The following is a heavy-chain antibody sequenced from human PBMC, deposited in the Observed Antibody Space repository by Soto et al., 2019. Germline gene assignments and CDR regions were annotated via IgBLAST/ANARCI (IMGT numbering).Heavy chain of an antibody. V-gene: IGHV4-30-2*06. Sequence: RSLTCTVSGGSITSGGYSWSWIRQSPGQGLEWIGYIYQSGSAFYNPSLKTRATILVDRSKNQFSLNLTSVTAADAAVYYCARAFYGVDLWGQGTTVTVSS. CDR1: GGSITSGGYS. J-gene: IGHJ6*02. CDR2: IYQSGSA. CDR3: ARAFYGVDL.